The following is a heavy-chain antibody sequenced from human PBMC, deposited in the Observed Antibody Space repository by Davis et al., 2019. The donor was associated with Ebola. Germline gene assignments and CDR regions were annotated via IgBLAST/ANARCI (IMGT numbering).Heavy chain of an antibody. CDR1: GYTFTGYY. J-gene: IGHJ6*02. V-gene: IGHV1-69*04. Sequence: SVKVSCKASGYTFTGYYMHWVRQAPGEGLEWMGRIIPILGIANYAQKFQGRVTITADKSTSTAYMELSSLRSEDTAVYYCARDGRFHYGMDVWGQGTTVTVSS. CDR3: ARDGRFHYGMDV. CDR2: IIPILGIA. D-gene: IGHD1-26*01.